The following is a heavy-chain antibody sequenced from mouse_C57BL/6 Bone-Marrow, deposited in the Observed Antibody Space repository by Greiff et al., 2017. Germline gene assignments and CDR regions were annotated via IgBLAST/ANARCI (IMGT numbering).Heavy chain of an antibody. CDR3: ARSCYYYGSPFAF. Sequence: QVQLQQPGAELVKPGASVKLSCKASGYTFTSYWMHWVKPRPGQGLEWLGMIHPNSGSTNYNEKFKSKATLTVDKSSSTAYMQLSSLTSEDSAVYYCARSCYYYGSPFAFWGTGTLVTVSA. J-gene: IGHJ3*01. D-gene: IGHD1-1*01. CDR1: GYTFTSYW. V-gene: IGHV1-64*01. CDR2: IHPNSGST.